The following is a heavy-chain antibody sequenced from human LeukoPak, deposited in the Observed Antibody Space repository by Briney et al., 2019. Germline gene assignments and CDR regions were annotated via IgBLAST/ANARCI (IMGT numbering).Heavy chain of an antibody. CDR3: ARGPPGDSGLGAFDI. D-gene: IGHD5-12*01. V-gene: IGHV3-21*01. Sequence: GGSLRLSCAASGFTFSSYSMNWVRQAPGKGLEWVSSISSSSSYIYYADSVKGRFTISRDNAKNSLYLQMNSLRAEDTAVYYCARGPPGDSGLGAFDIWGQGTMVTVSS. CDR1: GFTFSSYS. J-gene: IGHJ3*02. CDR2: ISSSSSYI.